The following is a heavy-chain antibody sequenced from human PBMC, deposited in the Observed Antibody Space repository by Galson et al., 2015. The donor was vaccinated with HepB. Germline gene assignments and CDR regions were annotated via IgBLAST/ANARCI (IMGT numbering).Heavy chain of an antibody. CDR3: ARDDDDFWSGYYNVLFDY. CDR2: ISSSSSYI. J-gene: IGHJ4*02. Sequence: SLRLSCAASGFTFSSHSMNWVRQAPGKGLEWVSSISSSSSYIYYADSVKGRFTISRDNAKNSLYLQMNSLRAEDTAVYYCARDDDDFWSGYYNVLFDYWGQGTLVTVSS. V-gene: IGHV3-21*01. D-gene: IGHD3-3*01. CDR1: GFTFSSHS.